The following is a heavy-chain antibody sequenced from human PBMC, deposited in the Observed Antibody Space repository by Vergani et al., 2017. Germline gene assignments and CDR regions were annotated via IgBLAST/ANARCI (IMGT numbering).Heavy chain of an antibody. D-gene: IGHD3-22*01. CDR1: GFSLSTSGVG. CDR3: AHRRPLYYYDRSGPYDY. Sequence: QITLKESGPTLVKPTQTLTLTCTFSGFSLSTSGVGVGWIRQPPGKALEWLALIYWNDDKRYSPSLKSRLTITKDTAKNQVVLTMTNMDPVDTATYYCAHRRPLYYYDRSGPYDYWGQGTLVTVSS. CDR2: IYWNDDK. J-gene: IGHJ4*02. V-gene: IGHV2-5*01.